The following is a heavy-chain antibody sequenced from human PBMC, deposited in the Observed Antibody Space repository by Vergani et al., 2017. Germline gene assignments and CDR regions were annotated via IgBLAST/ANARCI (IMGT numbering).Heavy chain of an antibody. CDR1: GESFSGHY. J-gene: IGHJ4*02. D-gene: IGHD3-10*01. CDR2: INDNGYT. CDR3: AIRPRVNMVRGEILTKRTFDY. V-gene: IGHV4-34*02. Sequence: QVQLQQWGAGLLKPSETLSLTREVHGESFSGHYWSWIRQPPGKGLEWIGEINDNGYTNYNPSLESRVIVSADKSKNQFSLKLMSVTAADTAMYYCAIRPRVNMVRGEILTKRTFDYWSQGTLVTVSS.